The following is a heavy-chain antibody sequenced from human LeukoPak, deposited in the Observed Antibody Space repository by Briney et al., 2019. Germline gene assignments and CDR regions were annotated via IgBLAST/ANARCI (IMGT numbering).Heavy chain of an antibody. CDR3: VRERFGAIVEN. D-gene: IGHD5-24*01. V-gene: IGHV3-53*01. CDR1: GFTVANDR. CDR2: VYGGGNT. Sequence: GGSLRLSCAASGFTVANDRMSWVRQAPGKGLEWVSTVYGGGNTAYADSVKGRFTISRDTSKNTLLPQMSSLRAEDTALYFCVRERFGAIVENWGQGALVTVSS. J-gene: IGHJ4*02.